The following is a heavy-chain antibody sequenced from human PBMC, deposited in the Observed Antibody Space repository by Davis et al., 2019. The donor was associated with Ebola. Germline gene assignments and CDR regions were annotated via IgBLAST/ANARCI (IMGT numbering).Heavy chain of an antibody. D-gene: IGHD5-12*01. CDR3: ARHGGGSGYDY. CDR1: GGSFSGYY. CDR2: IYYSGST. Sequence: MPSETLSLTCAVYGGSFSGYYWSWIRQPPGKGLEWIGRIYYSGSTYYNPSLKSRVTISVDTSKNQFSLKLSSVTAADTAVYYCARHGGGSGYDYWGQGTLVTVSS. V-gene: IGHV4-59*01. J-gene: IGHJ4*02.